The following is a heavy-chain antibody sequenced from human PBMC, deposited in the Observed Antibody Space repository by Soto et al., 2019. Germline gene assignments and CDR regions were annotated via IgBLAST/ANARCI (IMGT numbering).Heavy chain of an antibody. D-gene: IGHD3-10*02. CDR1: GFTFRGNW. J-gene: IGHJ6*02. V-gene: IGHV3-74*01. CDR2: INSDGSTT. Sequence: EVQLVESGGGLVQPGGSLSLSCAASGFTFRGNWMHWVRQPPGKGLVWVSRINSDGSTTTYADSVKGRFTISRDNAKNTLFLQMNSLRAEDTAVYYCTRDRLVFVDFGGMDVWGQGTTVTVSS. CDR3: TRDRLVFVDFGGMDV.